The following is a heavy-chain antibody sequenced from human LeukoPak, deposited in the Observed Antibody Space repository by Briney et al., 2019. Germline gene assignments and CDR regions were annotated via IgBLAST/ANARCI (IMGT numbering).Heavy chain of an antibody. CDR3: AKHYGAGTYYNYLDY. Sequence: GVSLTLSCAPSVLTFSSCAMNGVRQSPGKGLAWVSAIRSNDGGTFYASSVKGQFTISRDTTQNTMYLQMNRMRAEETAKYDCAKHYGAGTYYNYLDYWGQGTLVTVSS. J-gene: IGHJ4*02. V-gene: IGHV3-23*01. D-gene: IGHD3-10*01. CDR2: IRSNDGGT. CDR1: VLTFSSCA.